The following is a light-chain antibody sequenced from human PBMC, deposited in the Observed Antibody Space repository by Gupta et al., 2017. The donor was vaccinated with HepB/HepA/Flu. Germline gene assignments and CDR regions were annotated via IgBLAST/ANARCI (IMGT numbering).Light chain of an antibody. CDR1: SSNVGSNN. Sequence: HSVLTQSPSISGTPGQRVTISCSASSSNVGSNNVNWYQQLPGTAPKLLIYYNDERPSGVPDRISGSKSGTSASLAISGLQSEDEADYHCAAWDTSLNAVVFGGGTKLTVL. CDR2: YND. J-gene: IGLJ2*01. CDR3: AAWDTSLNAVV. V-gene: IGLV1-44*01.